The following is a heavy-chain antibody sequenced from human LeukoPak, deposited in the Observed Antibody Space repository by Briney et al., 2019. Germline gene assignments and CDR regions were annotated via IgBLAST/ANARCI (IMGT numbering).Heavy chain of an antibody. J-gene: IGHJ2*01. CDR3: AREDWPPYCSGGSCYSRYFDL. CDR1: GFTFSTYS. D-gene: IGHD2-15*01. Sequence: PGGSLRLSCAASGFTFSTYSMNWVRQAPGKGLEWVSSISSSSSYIYYADSVKGRFTISRDDAKNSLYLQMNSLRAEDTAVYYCAREDWPPYCSGGSCYSRYFDLWGRGTLVTVSS. CDR2: ISSSSSYI. V-gene: IGHV3-21*01.